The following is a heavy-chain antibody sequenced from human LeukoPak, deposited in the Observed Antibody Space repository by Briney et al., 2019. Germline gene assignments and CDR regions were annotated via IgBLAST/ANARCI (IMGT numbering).Heavy chain of an antibody. J-gene: IGHJ4*02. V-gene: IGHV3-74*01. D-gene: IGHD2-15*01. CDR1: GFTFSSYW. CDR2: INSDGSST. CDR3: ASGASCSGGSCYSLLLDY. Sequence: GGSLRLSCAASGFTFSSYWMHWVRQAPGKGLVWVSRINSDGSSTSYADSVKGRFTISRDNAKNTLYLQMNSLRAEDTAVYYCASGASCSGGSCYSLLLDYWGQGTLVTVSS.